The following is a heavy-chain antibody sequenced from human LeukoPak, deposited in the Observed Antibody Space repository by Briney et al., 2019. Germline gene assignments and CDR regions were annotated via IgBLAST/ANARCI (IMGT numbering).Heavy chain of an antibody. V-gene: IGHV4-39*01. CDR3: ARLSSYDYVWGSPVWDY. CDR2: IYYSGST. J-gene: IGHJ4*02. D-gene: IGHD3-16*01. CDR1: GGSISSSSYC. Sequence: SETLSLTCTVSGGSISSSSYCWGWIRQPPGKGLEWIGSIYYSGSTYYNPSLKSRVTISVDTSKNQFSLKLSSVTASDTAVYYCARLSSYDYVWGSPVWDYWGQGTLVTVSS.